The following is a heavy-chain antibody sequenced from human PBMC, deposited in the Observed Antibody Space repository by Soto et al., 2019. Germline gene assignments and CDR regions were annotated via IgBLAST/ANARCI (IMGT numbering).Heavy chain of an antibody. V-gene: IGHV1-69*01. CDR2: IIPMFAAS. J-gene: IGHJ4*02. CDR3: ARGGIVAVPAALSSYHDYTNYRFDS. CDR1: GGSFSDFA. D-gene: IGHD2-2*01. Sequence: QVQLAQSGAEVRKPGSSVKVSCGASGGSFSDFAFSWLRQAPGQGLEWMGGIIPMFAASKYAQRFQDRVTITADESTNTVYLALSSLTSDDTATYYCARGGIVAVPAALSSYHDYTNYRFDSWGKGTLVTVSS.